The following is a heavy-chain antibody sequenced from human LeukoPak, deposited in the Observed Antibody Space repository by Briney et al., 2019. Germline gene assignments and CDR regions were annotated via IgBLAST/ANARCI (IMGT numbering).Heavy chain of an antibody. CDR2: IVLDSGNT. Sequence: SVKVSCKASGFTFTSSAVQWVRQARGQRLEWIAGIVLDSGNTNYAQKFQERVTVTRDMSTSTAYMELSSLRSEDTAVYYCAVVPRSNAFDIWGQGTMVTVSS. V-gene: IGHV1-58*01. D-gene: IGHD2-2*01. CDR1: GFTFTSSA. J-gene: IGHJ3*02. CDR3: AVVPRSNAFDI.